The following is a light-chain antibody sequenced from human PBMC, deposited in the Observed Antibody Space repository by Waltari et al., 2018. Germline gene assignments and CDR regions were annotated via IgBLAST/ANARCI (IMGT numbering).Light chain of an antibody. V-gene: IGLV2-23*01. CDR1: SSDVGSYNL. Sequence: QSALTQPASVSGSPGQSITVSCTGTSSDVGSYNLVSWYPQHPGKAPKLMIYEGSKRRSWVSTRVSGSKSGDTASLTISGLQAEGEADYYCCSYAGSSTLLFGGGTKVTVL. CDR3: CSYAGSSTLL. CDR2: EGS. J-gene: IGLJ3*02.